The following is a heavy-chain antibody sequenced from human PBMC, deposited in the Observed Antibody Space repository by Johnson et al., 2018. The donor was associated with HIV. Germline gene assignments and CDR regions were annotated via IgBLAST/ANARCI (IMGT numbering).Heavy chain of an antibody. Sequence: QVQLVESGGGLVKPGGSLRLSCAASGFSFSNYGMHWVRQAPGKGLEWVAFIRYDGSNKYYADSVKGRSTISRDNAKNTRYMQMNSLRTEDTAVYYFAKDQRYFDWLVAFDIWGQGTMVTVSS. CDR3: AKDQRYFDWLVAFDI. J-gene: IGHJ3*02. V-gene: IGHV3-30*02. CDR2: IRYDGSNK. D-gene: IGHD3-9*01. CDR1: GFSFSNYG.